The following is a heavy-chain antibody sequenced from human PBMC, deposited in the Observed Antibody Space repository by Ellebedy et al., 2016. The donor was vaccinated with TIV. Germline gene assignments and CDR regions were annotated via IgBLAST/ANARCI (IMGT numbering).Heavy chain of an antibody. Sequence: GESLKISXAASGFTFSSYGMHWVRQAPGKGLEWVAVIWYDGSNKYYADSVKGRFTISRDNSKNTLYLQMNSLRAEDTAVYYCARELVDFWSGYYYYYYYGMDVWGQGTTVTVSS. CDR3: ARELVDFWSGYYYYYYYGMDV. CDR1: GFTFSSYG. J-gene: IGHJ6*02. CDR2: IWYDGSNK. D-gene: IGHD3-3*01. V-gene: IGHV3-33*01.